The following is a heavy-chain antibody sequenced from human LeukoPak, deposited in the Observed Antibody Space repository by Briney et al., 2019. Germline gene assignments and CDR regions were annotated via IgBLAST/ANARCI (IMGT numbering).Heavy chain of an antibody. Sequence: GGSLRLSCTASGFTFSGSVMHWVRQASGKGLEWVGRIRSKANSYATAYAVSVKGRFTISRDDSKNTAYLQMNSLKTEDTAVYYCTRPGRENWFDPWGQGTLVTVSS. V-gene: IGHV3-73*01. D-gene: IGHD1-26*01. CDR3: TRPGRENWFDP. CDR1: GFTFSGSV. J-gene: IGHJ5*02. CDR2: IRSKANSYAT.